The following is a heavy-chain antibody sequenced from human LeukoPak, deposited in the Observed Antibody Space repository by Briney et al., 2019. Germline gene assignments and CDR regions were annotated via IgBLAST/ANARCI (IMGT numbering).Heavy chain of an antibody. J-gene: IGHJ4*02. CDR2: ISSSSSYI. CDR1: GFTFSSYS. D-gene: IGHD6-13*01. CDR3: AGRAGIFDY. V-gene: IGHV3-21*01. Sequence: GGSLRLSCAASGFTFSSYSMNWVRQAPGKGLEWVSSISSSSSYIYYADSVKGRFTISRDNAKNSLYLQMNSVRAEDTAVYYCAGRAGIFDYWGQGTLVTVSS.